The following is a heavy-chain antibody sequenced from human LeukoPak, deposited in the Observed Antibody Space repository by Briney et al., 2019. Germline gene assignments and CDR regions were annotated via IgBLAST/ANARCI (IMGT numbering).Heavy chain of an antibody. V-gene: IGHV3-15*01. CDR3: AGRGFDY. CDR1: GFTFSDAY. CDR2: IKTKTDGGIT. J-gene: IGHJ4*02. Sequence: GGSLRLSCAASGFTFSDAYMNWVRQAPGKGLEWVSRIKTKTDGGITDYAAPVKGRFTISRDDSKDTLFLQMNSLKTEDTAVYYCAGRGFDYWGQGTLVTVSS.